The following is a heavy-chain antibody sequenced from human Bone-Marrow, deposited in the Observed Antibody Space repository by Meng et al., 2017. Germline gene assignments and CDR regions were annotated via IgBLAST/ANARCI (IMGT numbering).Heavy chain of an antibody. CDR3: ARGYCSTTNCNWFDP. V-gene: IGHV4-4*02. J-gene: IGHJ5*02. D-gene: IGHD2-2*01. CDR2: IYHTGST. CDR1: GGSISGSSW. Sequence: QVQLQESGPGLVKPSGTLSLTCTVSGGSISGSSWWTWVRQPPGKGLEWIGEIYHTGSTNYNPSLKSRVTISVDKSKNQFSLKLSSVTAADTAVYYCARGYCSTTNCNWFDPWGQGTLVTLSS.